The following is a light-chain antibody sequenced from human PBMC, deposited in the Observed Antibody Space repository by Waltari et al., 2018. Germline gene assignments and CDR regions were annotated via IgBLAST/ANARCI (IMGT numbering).Light chain of an antibody. V-gene: IGKV4-1*01. Sequence: DIVMTQSPDSLAVSLGERVTTNCKSSQSVLYSPNSQNYLSWYQQKPGQPPNLLIYWASARESGVPDRFSGSESGTDFTLTISSLQAEDVAVYYCQQYYDIPWTFGQGTKVEIK. CDR2: WAS. J-gene: IGKJ1*01. CDR3: QQYYDIPWT. CDR1: QSVLYSPNSQNY.